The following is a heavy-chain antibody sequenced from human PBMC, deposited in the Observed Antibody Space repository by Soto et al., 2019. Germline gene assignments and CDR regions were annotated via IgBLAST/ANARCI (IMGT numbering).Heavy chain of an antibody. J-gene: IGHJ5*02. CDR3: ATPYSFNH. V-gene: IGHV3-21*06. CDR1: GFMFSAYT. Sequence: PGGSLRLSCAASGFMFSAYTMNWVRQAPGKGLEWLSSISDDSSYIDYEDSLRGRFTVSRDNARNSLYLQIDSLGVEDTAVYYFATPYSFNHWGPGTLVTVS. CDR2: ISDDSSYI. D-gene: IGHD2-21*01.